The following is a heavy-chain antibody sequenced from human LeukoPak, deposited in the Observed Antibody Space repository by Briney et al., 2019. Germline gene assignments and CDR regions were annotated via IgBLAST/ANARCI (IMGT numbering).Heavy chain of an antibody. CDR1: GGPISSYY. V-gene: IGHV4-59*01. Sequence: KPSETLSLTCTVSGGPISSYYWSWIRQPPGKGLEWIGYIYYSGRTNYNPSLKSRVTISVDTYKNQFSLKLSSVTAADTAVYYCASLAYWGQGTLVTVSS. CDR2: IYYSGRT. J-gene: IGHJ4*02. CDR3: ASLAY.